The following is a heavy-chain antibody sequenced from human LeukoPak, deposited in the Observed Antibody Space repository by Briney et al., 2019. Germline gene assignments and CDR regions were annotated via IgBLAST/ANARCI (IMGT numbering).Heavy chain of an antibody. J-gene: IGHJ5*01. CDR1: GYTFNTYG. D-gene: IGHD3-22*01. V-gene: IGHV1-18*04. Sequence: ASVKVSCKASGYTFNTYGITWVRQAPGQGLECMGWISPYNGDTHYAQKFQDRVTMTTDTSTSTAYMDLRSLGFDDTAVYYCARDKAFLGYYDTSGYFQQWFDSWGQGTLVTVSS. CDR2: ISPYNGDT. CDR3: ARDKAFLGYYDTSGYFQQWFDS.